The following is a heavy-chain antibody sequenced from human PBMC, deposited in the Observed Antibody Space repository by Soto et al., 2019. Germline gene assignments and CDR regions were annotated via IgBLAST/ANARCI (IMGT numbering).Heavy chain of an antibody. CDR2: ISTYNGNT. J-gene: IGHJ4*02. CDR1: GYTFTSYG. D-gene: IGHD3-10*01. Sequence: QVQLVQSGAEVKKPGASVKVSCKASGYTFTSYGISWVRQAPGQGLEWMGWISTYNGNTKYAQKLQGRVTMTTDTATRTAYMELRILRSDDTAVFYCAREMVRGVGSDYWGQGTLVTVSS. CDR3: AREMVRGVGSDY. V-gene: IGHV1-18*01.